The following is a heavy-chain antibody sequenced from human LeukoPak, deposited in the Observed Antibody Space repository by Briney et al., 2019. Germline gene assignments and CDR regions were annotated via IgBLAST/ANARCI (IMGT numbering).Heavy chain of an antibody. Sequence: GGSLRLSCAASGFTFSSYAMSWVRQAPGKGLEWVSAISGSGGSTYYADSVKGRFTISRDNAKNSLDLQMESLRAEDTAVYYCAKDTGSPADAITMEDNAFDIWGQGTMVTVSS. CDR1: GFTFSSYA. CDR2: ISGSGGST. J-gene: IGHJ3*02. V-gene: IGHV3-23*01. CDR3: AKDTGSPADAITMEDNAFDI. D-gene: IGHD1-1*01.